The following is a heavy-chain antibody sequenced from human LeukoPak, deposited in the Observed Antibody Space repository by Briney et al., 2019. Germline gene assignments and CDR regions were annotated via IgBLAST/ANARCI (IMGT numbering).Heavy chain of an antibody. D-gene: IGHD4-17*01. CDR2: IYYSGST. CDR1: GGSISSSSYY. CDR3: ARDWATVTELDY. V-gene: IGHV4-39*02. J-gene: IGHJ4*02. Sequence: SETLSLTCTVSGGSISSSSYYWGWIRQPPGKGLEWIGSIYYSGSTYYNPSLKSRVTISVDTSKNQFSLKLSFVTAADTAVYYCARDWATVTELDYWGQGTLVTVSS.